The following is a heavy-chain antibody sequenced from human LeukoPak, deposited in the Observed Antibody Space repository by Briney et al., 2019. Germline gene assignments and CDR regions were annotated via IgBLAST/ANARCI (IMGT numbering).Heavy chain of an antibody. CDR1: GGSFSGYY. Sequence: PSETLSLTCAVYGGSFSGYYWSWIRQPPGKGLEWIGEINHSGSTNYNPSLKSRVTISVDTSKNQFSLKLSSVTAADTAVYYCARARTSPPIWFGNSLGWFDPWGQGTLVTVSS. J-gene: IGHJ5*02. V-gene: IGHV4-34*01. CDR2: INHSGST. CDR3: ARARTSPPIWFGNSLGWFDP. D-gene: IGHD3-10*01.